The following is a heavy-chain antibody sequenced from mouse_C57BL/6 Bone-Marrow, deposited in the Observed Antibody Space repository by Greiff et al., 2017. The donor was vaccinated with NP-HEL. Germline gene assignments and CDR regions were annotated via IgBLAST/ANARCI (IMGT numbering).Heavy chain of an antibody. CDR1: GFTFSDYG. D-gene: IGHD2-12*01. V-gene: IGHV5-17*01. J-gene: IGHJ4*01. CDR3: ARRYRGLYYYAMDY. Sequence: EVQGVESGGGLAKPGGSLKLSCAASGFTFSDYGMHWVRQAPEKGLEWVAYISSGSSTIYYADTVKGRFTISRDNAKNTLFLQMTSLRSEDTAMYYCARRYRGLYYYAMDYWGQGTSVTVSS. CDR2: ISSGSSTI.